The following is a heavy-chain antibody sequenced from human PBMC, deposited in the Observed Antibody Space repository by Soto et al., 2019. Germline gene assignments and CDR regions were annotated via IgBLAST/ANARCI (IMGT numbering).Heavy chain of an antibody. D-gene: IGHD5-12*01. CDR2: IGTAGDT. CDR1: GFTFSSYD. J-gene: IGHJ4*02. CDR3: VKYSGYETGFDY. V-gene: IGHV3-13*01. Sequence: GGSLRLSCAASGFTFSSYDMHWVRQATGKGLEWVSAIGTAGDTYYPGSVKGRFTISRENAKNSLYLQMNSLRAGDTAVYYCVKYSGYETGFDYWGQGTLVTVSS.